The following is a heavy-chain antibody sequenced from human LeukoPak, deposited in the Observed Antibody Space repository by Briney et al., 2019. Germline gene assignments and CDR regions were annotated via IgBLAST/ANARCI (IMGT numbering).Heavy chain of an antibody. V-gene: IGHV1-2*02. CDR1: GYTFTGYY. J-gene: IGHJ4*02. Sequence: ASVKVSCRASGYTFTGYYMHWVRQAPGQGLEWMGWINPNSGGTNYAQKFQGRVTMTRDTSISTAYLQWSSLKASDTAMYYCARSPIMITFGGVIVPFDHWGQGTLVTVSS. CDR3: ARSPIMITFGGVIVPFDH. CDR2: INPNSGGT. D-gene: IGHD3-16*02.